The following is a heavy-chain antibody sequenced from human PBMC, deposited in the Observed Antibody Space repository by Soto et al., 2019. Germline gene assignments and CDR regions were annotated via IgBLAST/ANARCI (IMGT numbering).Heavy chain of an antibody. Sequence: VASVKVSCKASGYTFTSYGISWVRQAPGQGLEWMGWISAYNGNTNYAQKLQGRVTMTTDTSTSTAYMELRSLRSDDTAVYYCARGVLVRGVIIGYYYYYYMDVWGKGTTVTVSS. V-gene: IGHV1-18*01. J-gene: IGHJ6*03. D-gene: IGHD3-10*01. CDR3: ARGVLVRGVIIGYYYYYYMDV. CDR2: ISAYNGNT. CDR1: GYTFTSYG.